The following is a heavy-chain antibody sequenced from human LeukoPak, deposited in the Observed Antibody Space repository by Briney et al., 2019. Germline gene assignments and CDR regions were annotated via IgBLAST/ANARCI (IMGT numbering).Heavy chain of an antibody. CDR1: GGSISSGDYY. CDR3: ARVLEGSSGQHWYFDL. D-gene: IGHD6-19*01. J-gene: IGHJ2*01. V-gene: IGHV4-30-4*08. CDR2: INHSGST. Sequence: SQTLSLTCTVSGGSISSGDYYWSWIRQPPGKGLEWIGEINHSGSTNYNPSLKSRVTISVDTSKNQFSLRLSSVTAADTAVYYCARVLEGSSGQHWYFDLWGRGTLVTVSS.